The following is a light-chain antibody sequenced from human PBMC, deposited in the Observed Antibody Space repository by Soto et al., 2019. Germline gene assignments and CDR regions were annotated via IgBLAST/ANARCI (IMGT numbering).Light chain of an antibody. CDR2: EVS. CDR3: MQSAQLPLT. CDR1: QSLLHTDGKTY. V-gene: IGKV2D-29*01. J-gene: IGKJ4*01. Sequence: DVVMTQTPISLSVTPGQPASISCESSQSLLHTDGKTYLYWYLQKPGQPPQILIYEVSNLFSGVPDRFSGSGSGTYFTLKISRVEVEDVGVYYCMQSAQLPLTFGGGTKVEIK.